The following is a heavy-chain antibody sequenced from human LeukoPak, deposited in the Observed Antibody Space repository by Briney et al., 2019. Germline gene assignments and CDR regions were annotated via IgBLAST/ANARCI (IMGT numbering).Heavy chain of an antibody. CDR3: AKDRFSGRAPSDY. Sequence: PGGSLRLSRAASGFTFSSYAMSWVRQAPGKGLEWVSAISGSGGSTYYADSVKGRFTISRDNSKNTLYLQMNSLRAEDTAVYYCAKDRFSGRAPSDYWGQGTLVTVSS. CDR1: GFTFSSYA. D-gene: IGHD1-26*01. V-gene: IGHV3-23*01. CDR2: ISGSGGST. J-gene: IGHJ4*02.